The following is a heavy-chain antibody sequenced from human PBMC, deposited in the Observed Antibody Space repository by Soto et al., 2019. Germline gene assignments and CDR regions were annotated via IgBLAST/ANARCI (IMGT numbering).Heavy chain of an antibody. Sequence: ASVKVSCKASGGTFSSYAISWVRQAPGQGLEWMGGIIPIFGTANYAQKFQGRVTITADESTSTAYMELSSLRSEDTAVYYCARPFGWFGELEELDYYYGMDVWGQGTTVTVSS. CDR3: ARPFGWFGELEELDYYYGMDV. V-gene: IGHV1-69*13. J-gene: IGHJ6*02. D-gene: IGHD3-10*01. CDR1: GGTFSSYA. CDR2: IIPIFGTA.